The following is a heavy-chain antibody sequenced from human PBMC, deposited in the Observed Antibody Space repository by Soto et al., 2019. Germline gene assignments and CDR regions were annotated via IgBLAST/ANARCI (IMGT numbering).Heavy chain of an antibody. CDR2: IYDTGISGYTPST. J-gene: IGHJ6*02. CDR3: ARGEDAFFYYGLDV. V-gene: IGHV4-59*01. CDR1: GVSITXSY. Sequence: TXSXTCTVSGVSITXSYWSCIRRPPGKGLEWIAYIYDTGISGYTPSTSYNPSLKSRFTMSVDTSKIQFSLKLTSLTAADTAVYYCARGEDAFFYYGLDVWGQGITVTVSS.